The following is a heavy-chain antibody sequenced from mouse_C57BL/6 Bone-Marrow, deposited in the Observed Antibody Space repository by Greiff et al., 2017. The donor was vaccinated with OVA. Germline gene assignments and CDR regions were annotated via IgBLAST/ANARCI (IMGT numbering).Heavy chain of an antibody. V-gene: IGHV1-15*01. J-gene: IGHJ4*01. CDR1: GYTFTDYE. CDR3: TGSTHRYAMDY. CDR2: IDPETGGT. Sequence: VKLVESGAELVRPGASVTLSCKASGYTFTDYEMHWVKQTPVHGLEWIGAIDPETGGTAYNQKFKGKAILTADKSSSTAYMELRSLTSEDSAVYYCTGSTHRYAMDYWGQGTSVTVSS. D-gene: IGHD2-1*01.